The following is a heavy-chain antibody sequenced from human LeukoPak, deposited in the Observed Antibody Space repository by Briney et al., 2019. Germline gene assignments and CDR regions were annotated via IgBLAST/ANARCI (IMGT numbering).Heavy chain of an antibody. CDR1: GVTFSSYD. CDR3: VGDSRDGYNIYFQH. Sequence: GGSPTLCCSASGVTFSSYDMHWVRQAPGKGLEYVSVISSNGGSTDYAASVKGRFTISRDNSKKSVYLQMSSLRAEDTAVYYCVGDSRDGYNIYFQHWGQGALVTVSS. CDR2: ISSNGGST. D-gene: IGHD5-24*01. V-gene: IGHV3-64D*06. J-gene: IGHJ1*01.